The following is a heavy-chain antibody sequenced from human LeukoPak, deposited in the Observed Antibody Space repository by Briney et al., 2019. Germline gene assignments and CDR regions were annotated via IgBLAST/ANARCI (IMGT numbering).Heavy chain of an antibody. D-gene: IGHD6-6*01. CDR3: ARVRDYSNSPFNWFDA. CDR2: INPNNPAT. V-gene: IGHV1-2*07. CDR1: GYTFNHNY. Sequence: ASVKVSCKASGYTFNHNYLHWVRQAPGQGLEWMGWINPNNPATHSSHKFQGRVTMTSDSSISTVYLGLNRLKADDTAVYFCARVRDYSNSPFNWFDAWGQGTLVIVSS. J-gene: IGHJ5*02.